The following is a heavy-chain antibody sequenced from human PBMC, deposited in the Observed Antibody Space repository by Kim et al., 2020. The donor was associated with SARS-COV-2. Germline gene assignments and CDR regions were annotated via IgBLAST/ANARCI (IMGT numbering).Heavy chain of an antibody. V-gene: IGHV3-13*01. CDR2: IGTAGDT. CDR1: GFTFSSYD. Sequence: GGSLRLSCAASGFTFSSYDMHWVRQATGKGLEWVSAIGTAGDTYYPGSVKGRFTISRENAKNSLYLQMNSLRAGDTAVYYCARSPRGSGPTPFDYWGQGTLVTVSS. D-gene: IGHD3-10*01. CDR3: ARSPRGSGPTPFDY. J-gene: IGHJ4*02.